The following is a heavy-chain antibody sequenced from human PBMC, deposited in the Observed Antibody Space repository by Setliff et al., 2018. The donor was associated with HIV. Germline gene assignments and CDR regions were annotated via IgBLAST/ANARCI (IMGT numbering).Heavy chain of an antibody. CDR1: GGSISSGGYY. V-gene: IGHV4-61*08. Sequence: SETLSLTCTVSGGSISSGGYYWSWIRQPPGKGLEWIGCISHSGNTNFNPSLNSRVTISLDTSKNQFSLRLTSLTAADTAIYYCARSTVGAGASFPWGRGILVTVSS. D-gene: IGHD1-26*01. CDR3: ARSTVGAGASFP. J-gene: IGHJ5*02. CDR2: ISHSGNT.